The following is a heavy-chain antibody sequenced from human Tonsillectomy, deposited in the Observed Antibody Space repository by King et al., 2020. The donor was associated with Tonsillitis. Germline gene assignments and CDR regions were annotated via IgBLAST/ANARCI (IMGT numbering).Heavy chain of an antibody. CDR1: GVSISTYY. D-gene: IGHD5-12*01. V-gene: IGHV4-59*01. CDR3: ASGPKWPEWFDP. Sequence: VQLQESGPGLVKPSETLSLTCTVSGVSISTYYWSWIRQPPGKGLEWIGYIYYSGSTNYNPSLKSRVTISVDTSKNQFSLKLSSVTAADTAVYYCASGPKWPEWFDPWGQGTLVTVAS. CDR2: IYYSGST. J-gene: IGHJ5*02.